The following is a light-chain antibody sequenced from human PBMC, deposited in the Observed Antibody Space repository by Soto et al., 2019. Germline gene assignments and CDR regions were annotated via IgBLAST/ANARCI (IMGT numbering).Light chain of an antibody. CDR2: DVR. Sequence: QSALTQPASVSGSPGQSITISCTGTSSDVGGYNYVSWYQQHPGKAPKLIIYDVRNRRSGVSNRFSGSKSGNTASLTISGLQAEDEADYYCSSYTSSSTLVVFGGGTKLTVL. V-gene: IGLV2-14*01. CDR3: SSYTSSSTLVV. J-gene: IGLJ2*01. CDR1: SSDVGGYNY.